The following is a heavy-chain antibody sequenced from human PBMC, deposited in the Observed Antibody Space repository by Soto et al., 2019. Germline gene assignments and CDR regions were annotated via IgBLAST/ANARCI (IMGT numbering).Heavy chain of an antibody. J-gene: IGHJ4*02. CDR1: GFTFSTYW. CDR3: ARPIATAGAYYFDY. D-gene: IGHD6-13*01. V-gene: IGHV3-7*05. CDR2: IKQDGSQK. Sequence: GGSLRLSCAASGFTFSTYWMSWVRQAPGKGLEWVANIKQDGSQKYYVDSVKGRFTISRDNAQNSLYLQMHSLRAEDTAVYYCARPIATAGAYYFDYWGPGTLVTVSS.